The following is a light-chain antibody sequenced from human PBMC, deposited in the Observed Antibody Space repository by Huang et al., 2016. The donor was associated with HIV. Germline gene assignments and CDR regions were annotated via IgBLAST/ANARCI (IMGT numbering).Light chain of an antibody. Sequence: EIVLMQSPATRSMFPGQRATLSGRASQSVSRNLARFQQKPGQAPRLLIYGASTRATGIPARFSGSGSGTEFTLTISSLQSEDFAVYYCQQYNNWPPMYTFGQGTKLEV. J-gene: IGKJ2*01. CDR1: QSVSRN. V-gene: IGKV3-15*01. CDR2: GAS. CDR3: QQYNNWPPMYT.